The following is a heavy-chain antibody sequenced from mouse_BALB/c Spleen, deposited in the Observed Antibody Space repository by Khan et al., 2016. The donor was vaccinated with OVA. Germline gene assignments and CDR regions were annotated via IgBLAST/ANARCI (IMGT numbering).Heavy chain of an antibody. CDR3: ARLYAMDY. CDR1: GFTFSSYG. Sequence: EVQLQESGGDLVKPGGSLKLSCAASGFTFSSYGMSWVRPTPDKRMEWVATISSGGTSTYYPDSVKGRFTISRDNAKNTPYLQMSSLKSEDTAMYYCARLYAMDYWGQGTSVTVSS. V-gene: IGHV5-6*01. CDR2: ISSGGTST. J-gene: IGHJ4*01.